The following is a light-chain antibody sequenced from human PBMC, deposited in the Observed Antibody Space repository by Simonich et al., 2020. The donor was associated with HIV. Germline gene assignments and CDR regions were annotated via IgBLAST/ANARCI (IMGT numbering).Light chain of an antibody. CDR2: GAT. V-gene: IGKV3-15*01. J-gene: IGKJ4*01. CDR1: QSVSTN. Sequence: ERVMTQSPATLSVSPGERATLSCRASQSVSTNLAWYQQKPRQTPRPLIYGATTRATGIPARFSGSGSGTEFTLTISSLQSEDFAVYYCQQYNDLPLLAFGGGTKVEIK. CDR3: QQYNDLPLLA.